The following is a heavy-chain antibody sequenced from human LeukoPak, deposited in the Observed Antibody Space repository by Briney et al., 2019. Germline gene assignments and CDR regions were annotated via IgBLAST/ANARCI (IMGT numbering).Heavy chain of an antibody. V-gene: IGHV1-18*01. CDR3: ARGGGSNWFDP. CDR1: GYTFTTYG. D-gene: IGHD3-16*01. J-gene: IGHJ5*02. Sequence: GASVKVSCKASGYTFTTYGISWVRQAPGQGLEWMGWISPYSGNTNYAQKLQGRVTMTTDTFTSTAYMDLRSLRSDDTAVYYCARGGGSNWFDPWGQGTLVTVSS. CDR2: ISPYSGNT.